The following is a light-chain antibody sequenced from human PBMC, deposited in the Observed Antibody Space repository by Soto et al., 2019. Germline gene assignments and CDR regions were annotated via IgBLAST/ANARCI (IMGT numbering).Light chain of an antibody. CDR3: QHYGSPPYI. J-gene: IGKJ2*01. CDR1: QDISNH. Sequence: DIQMTQSPSSLSASAGDRVTITCQASQDISNHLNWYQQKPGEAPKLLIYAASKLEEGVPSRFSGSGAGTDFSFTITRLHPEDIAVYWCQHYGSPPYIFGRGTKVEIK. V-gene: IGKV1-33*01. CDR2: AAS.